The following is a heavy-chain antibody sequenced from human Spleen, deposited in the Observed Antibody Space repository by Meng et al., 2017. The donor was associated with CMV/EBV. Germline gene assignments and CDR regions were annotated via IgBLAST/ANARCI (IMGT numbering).Heavy chain of an antibody. J-gene: IGHJ5*02. Sequence: VPLHWSGPSLITPYQTLSLPCTVSGGSISSDDYDWCWIRQPPGKGLEWIGYIYYSGSTYYNPSLKSRVTISVDTSKNQFSLKLSSVTAADTAVYYCATSRFDPWGQGTLVTVSS. D-gene: IGHD6-6*01. V-gene: IGHV4-30-4*08. CDR1: GGSISSDDYD. CDR3: ATSRFDP. CDR2: IYYSGST.